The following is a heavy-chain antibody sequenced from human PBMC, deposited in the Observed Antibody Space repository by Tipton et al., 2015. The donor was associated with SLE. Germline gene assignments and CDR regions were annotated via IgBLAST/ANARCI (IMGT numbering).Heavy chain of an antibody. V-gene: IGHV3-43D*04. Sequence: SLRLSCAASGFTFDDYAMHWVRQAPGKGLEWVSLISWDGGNTYYADSVKGRFTISRDNSKNPLYLQMNSLRAEDTALYYCAKESGATNHYYYYMDVWGKGTTVTVSS. D-gene: IGHD1-26*01. CDR1: GFTFDDYA. CDR2: ISWDGGNT. CDR3: AKESGATNHYYYYMDV. J-gene: IGHJ6*03.